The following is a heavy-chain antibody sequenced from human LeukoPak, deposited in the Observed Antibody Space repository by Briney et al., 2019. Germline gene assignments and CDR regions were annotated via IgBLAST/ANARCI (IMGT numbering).Heavy chain of an antibody. Sequence: GGSPRLSCAASGFTFSDYYMSWIRQAPGKGLEWVSYISSSGSTIYYADSVKGRFTISRDNAKNSLYLQMNSLRAEDTAVYYCARDYSSSHHVPRAWGQGTLVTVSS. CDR3: ARDYSSSHHVPRA. CDR2: ISSSGSTI. CDR1: GFTFSDYY. V-gene: IGHV3-11*01. D-gene: IGHD6-13*01. J-gene: IGHJ4*02.